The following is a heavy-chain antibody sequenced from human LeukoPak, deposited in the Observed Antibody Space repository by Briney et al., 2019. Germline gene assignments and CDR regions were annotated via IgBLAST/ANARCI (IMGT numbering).Heavy chain of an antibody. D-gene: IGHD1-1*01. V-gene: IGHV1-69*02. CDR2: IIPILGIA. CDR3: ARVRAGTTSYYYYGMDV. J-gene: IGHJ6*02. Sequence: ASVKVSCKASGGTFSSYTISWVRQAPGQGLEWMGRIIPILGIANYAQKFQGRVTITADKSTSTAYMEQSSLRSEDTAVYYCARVRAGTTSYYYYGMDVWGQGTTVTVSS. CDR1: GGTFSSYT.